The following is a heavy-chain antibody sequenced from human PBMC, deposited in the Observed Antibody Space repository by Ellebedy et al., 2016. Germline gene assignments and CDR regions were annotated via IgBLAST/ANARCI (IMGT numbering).Heavy chain of an antibody. V-gene: IGHV3-30-3*01. J-gene: IGHJ6*02. CDR1: GFTFSSYA. CDR2: ISYDGSNK. Sequence: GESLKISXAASGFTFSSYAMHWVRQAPGKGLEWVAVISYDGSNKYYADSVKGRFTISRDNSKNTLYLQMNSLRAEDTAVYYCARDDSSIGYYYYGMDVWGQGTTVTVSS. D-gene: IGHD6-13*01. CDR3: ARDDSSIGYYYYGMDV.